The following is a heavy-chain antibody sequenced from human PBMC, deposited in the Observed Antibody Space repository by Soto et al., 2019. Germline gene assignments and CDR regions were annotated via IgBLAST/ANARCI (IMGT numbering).Heavy chain of an antibody. CDR1: GGTFSSYA. D-gene: IGHD2-15*01. Sequence: QVQLVQSGAEVKKPGSSVKVSCKASGGTFSSYAISWVRQAPGQGLEWMGGIIPIFGTANYAQKFQGRVTITADESTSTACMELSSLRSEDTAVYYCAREIRYCSGGSFYSDGMDVWGQGTTVTVSS. CDR2: IIPIFGTA. J-gene: IGHJ6*02. CDR3: AREIRYCSGGSFYSDGMDV. V-gene: IGHV1-69*01.